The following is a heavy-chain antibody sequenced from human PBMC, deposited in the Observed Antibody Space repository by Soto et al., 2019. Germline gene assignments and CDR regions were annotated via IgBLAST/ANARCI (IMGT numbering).Heavy chain of an antibody. CDR1: GGTFSSYA. CDR3: ATEIVLRYFDWLMPQPYYYYGMDV. CDR2: IIPIFGTA. V-gene: IGHV1-69*06. Sequence: SVKVSCKASGGTFSSYAISWVRQAPGQGLEWMGGIIPIFGTANYAQKFQGRVTITADKSTSSAYMELSSLRSEDTAVYYCATEIVLRYFDWLMPQPYYYYGMDVWGQGTTVTVS. D-gene: IGHD3-9*01. J-gene: IGHJ6*02.